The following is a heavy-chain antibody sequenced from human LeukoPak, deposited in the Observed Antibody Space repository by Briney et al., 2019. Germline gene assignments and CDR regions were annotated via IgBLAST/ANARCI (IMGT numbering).Heavy chain of an antibody. CDR1: VFTFCNSE. Sequence: PGGSLRLSCATPVFTFCNSEMNWGRETPGKGVEWVSYISDNGRNSYYADSVKGRFTISRDNAKNSLCLQMNSPRVEDTSVYYCARARIAAPLLDYWGQGTLVSVSS. D-gene: IGHD6-13*01. V-gene: IGHV3-48*03. CDR2: ISDNGRNS. J-gene: IGHJ4*02. CDR3: ARARIAAPLLDY.